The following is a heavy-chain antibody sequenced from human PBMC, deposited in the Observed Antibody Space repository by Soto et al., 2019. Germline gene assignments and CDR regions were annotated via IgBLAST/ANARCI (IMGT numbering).Heavy chain of an antibody. Sequence: QVQLVQSGAEVKKPGASVKVSCKASGYTFTSYAMHWVRQAPGQRLEWLGWINTGNGNTKYSQKFQGRVTITRDTSASTAYMELSSLRSEDTAVYYCARDRKFAYGGNSDVDAMDVWGQGTTVTVSS. CDR1: GYTFTSYA. D-gene: IGHD4-17*01. CDR2: INTGNGNT. V-gene: IGHV1-3*04. J-gene: IGHJ6*02. CDR3: ARDRKFAYGGNSDVDAMDV.